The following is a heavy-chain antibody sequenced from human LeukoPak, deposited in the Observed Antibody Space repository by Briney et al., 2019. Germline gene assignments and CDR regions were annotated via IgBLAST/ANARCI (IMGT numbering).Heavy chain of an antibody. CDR3: ATLSSGSLVPYYFDY. D-gene: IGHD1-26*01. Sequence: ASVKVSCKVSGYTFTDYYMHWVQQAPGKGLEWMGVVDPEDGETIYAEKFQGRVTITADTSTDTAYMELSSLRSEDTAVYYCATLSSGSLVPYYFDYWGQGTLVTVSS. J-gene: IGHJ4*02. V-gene: IGHV1-69-2*01. CDR1: GYTFTDYY. CDR2: VDPEDGET.